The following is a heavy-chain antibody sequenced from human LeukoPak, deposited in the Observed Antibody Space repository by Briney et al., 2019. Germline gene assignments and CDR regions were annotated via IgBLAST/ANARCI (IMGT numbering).Heavy chain of an antibody. D-gene: IGHD5/OR15-5a*01. Sequence: ASVKVSCKASGYTFTGYYMHWVRQAPGQRLQWMGWINAGNGNTKYSQEFQGRVTIIRDTSANTVYMDLSSLRSEDMAVYYCARGIWSSHSVGYYFDFWGQGTLVTVSS. CDR1: GYTFTGYY. CDR2: INAGNGNT. J-gene: IGHJ4*02. CDR3: ARGIWSSHSVGYYFDF. V-gene: IGHV1-3*03.